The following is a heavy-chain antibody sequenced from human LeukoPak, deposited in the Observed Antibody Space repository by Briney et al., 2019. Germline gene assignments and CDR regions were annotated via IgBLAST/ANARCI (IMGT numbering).Heavy chain of an antibody. CDR3: ARELVACSGGSCYGDAFDI. D-gene: IGHD2-15*01. CDR1: GYTFTSYA. V-gene: IGHV1-3*01. Sequence: GASVMVFCKASGYTFTSYAMHWGRQAPGQRLEWMGWVNAGNGNTKYSQKFQGRVTITRDTSASTAYMELSSLRSEDTAVYYCARELVACSGGSCYGDAFDIWGQGTMVTVSS. J-gene: IGHJ3*02. CDR2: VNAGNGNT.